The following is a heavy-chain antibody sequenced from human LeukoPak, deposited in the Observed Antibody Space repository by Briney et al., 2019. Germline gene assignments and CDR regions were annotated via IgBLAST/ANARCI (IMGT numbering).Heavy chain of an antibody. CDR2: INPNSGGT. CDR1: GYTFTGYY. V-gene: IGHV1-2*06. J-gene: IGHJ4*02. CDR3: ARKPCGGDCYYYFDY. D-gene: IGHD2-21*02. Sequence: ASVKVSCKASGYTFTGYYIHWVRQAPGQGLEWMGRINPNSGGTNYAQKFQGRVTMTRDTSISTAYMELSRLRSDDTAVYYCARKPCGGDCYYYFDYWGQGTLVTVSS.